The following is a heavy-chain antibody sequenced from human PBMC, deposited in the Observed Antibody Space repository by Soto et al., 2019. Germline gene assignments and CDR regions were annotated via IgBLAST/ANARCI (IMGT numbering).Heavy chain of an antibody. V-gene: IGHV4-59*01. D-gene: IGHD3-3*01. J-gene: IGHJ6*03. CDR2: IYYSGST. CDR1: GGSISSYY. CDR3: ARGESTYDFWSGYRDYYYYYMDV. Sequence: QVQLQESGPGLVKPSETLSLTCTVSGGSISSYYWSWIRQPPGKGLEWIGYIYYSGSTNYNPSPKSRVTISVDTSKNQFSLKLSSVTAADTAVYYCARGESTYDFWSGYRDYYYYYMDVWGKGTTVTVSS.